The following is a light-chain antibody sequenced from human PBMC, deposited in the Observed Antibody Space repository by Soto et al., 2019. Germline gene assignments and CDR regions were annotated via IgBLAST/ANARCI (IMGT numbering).Light chain of an antibody. CDR1: QSISSTY. V-gene: IGKV3-20*01. CDR3: QQYGSSLFP. J-gene: IGKJ3*01. CDR2: GAS. Sequence: EIVLTQSPGTLSLSPGERATLSCRASQSISSTYLAWYQQKPGQAPRLLIYGASSRATGIPDRFSGSGSGTDFPLTISRLEPKDFAVYYCQQYGSSLFPFGPGTKVDIK.